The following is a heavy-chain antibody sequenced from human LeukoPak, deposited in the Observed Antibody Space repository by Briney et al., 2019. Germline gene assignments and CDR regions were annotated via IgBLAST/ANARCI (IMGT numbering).Heavy chain of an antibody. CDR2: IWYDGSNK. CDR1: GFTFSTYA. J-gene: IGHJ3*02. D-gene: IGHD1-1*01. CDR3: AKPLAYKRGAFDI. V-gene: IGHV3-30*02. Sequence: GGSLRLSCAASGFTFSTYAMHWVRQGQGMGLEGVAVIWYDGSNKYYADSVKGRFTISRDNSKNTLYLQMNSLRPEDTAVYYCAKPLAYKRGAFDIWGQGTMVTVSS.